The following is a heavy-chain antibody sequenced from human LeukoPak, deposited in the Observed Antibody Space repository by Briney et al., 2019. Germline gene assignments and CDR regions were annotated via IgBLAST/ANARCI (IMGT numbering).Heavy chain of an antibody. CDR2: IFHTGHT. V-gene: IGHV4-30-2*01. CDR3: ARGFYGSGNQFDY. J-gene: IGHJ4*02. CDR1: GGSISSGDYP. Sequence: PSQTLSLTCAVSGGSISSGDYPWSWIRQPPGKGLEWIGYIFHTGHTSYNPSLKSRVTISVDMSKNQLSLKLSSVTAADTAVYYCARGFYGSGNQFDYWGQGTLVTVSS. D-gene: IGHD3-10*01.